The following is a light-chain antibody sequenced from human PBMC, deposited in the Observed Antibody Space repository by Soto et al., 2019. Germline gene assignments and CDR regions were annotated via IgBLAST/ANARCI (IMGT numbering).Light chain of an antibody. CDR1: SSNIGAGYD. CDR3: QSYDSSLIVV. V-gene: IGLV1-40*01. Sequence: QSVLTQPPSVSGAPGQRVTISCTGSSSNIGAGYDVHWYQQLPGTAPKLLIYGNSNRPSGVPDRFSASKSGTSASLAITGLQAEDEADYYCQSYDSSLIVVFGGGTQLTVL. CDR2: GNS. J-gene: IGLJ2*01.